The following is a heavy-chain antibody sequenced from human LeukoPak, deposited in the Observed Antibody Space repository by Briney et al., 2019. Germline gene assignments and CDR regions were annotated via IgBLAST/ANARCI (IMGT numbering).Heavy chain of an antibody. Sequence: PSQTLSLTCTVSGGSISGGGYYWSWIRQHPGKGLEWIGYIYFSGSTYYNPSLKSRVTISVDTSKNQFSLKLSSVTAADTAVYYCARLTYYDFWSGYPTSDYYYYYMDVWGKGTTVTVSS. D-gene: IGHD3-3*01. CDR3: ARLTYYDFWSGYPTSDYYYYYMDV. V-gene: IGHV4-31*03. CDR2: IYFSGST. CDR1: GGSISGGGYY. J-gene: IGHJ6*03.